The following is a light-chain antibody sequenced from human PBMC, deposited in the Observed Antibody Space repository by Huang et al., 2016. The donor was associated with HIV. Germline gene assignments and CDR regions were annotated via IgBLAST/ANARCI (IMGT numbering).Light chain of an antibody. J-gene: IGKJ2*01. V-gene: IGKV3-15*01. CDR2: GAS. CDR1: QYVSSN. CDR3: QQYNNWPRT. Sequence: ERVMTQSPDTLSVSPGERATLYCRASQYVSSNLAWYQQKPGQAPRLLVYGASTRVIDIPASFSCSGSGTEFTLTISSLQSEDSAVYYCQQYNNWPRTFGQGTKLEIK.